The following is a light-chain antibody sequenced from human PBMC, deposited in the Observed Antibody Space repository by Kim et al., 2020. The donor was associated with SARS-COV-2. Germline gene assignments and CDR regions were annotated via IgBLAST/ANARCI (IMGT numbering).Light chain of an antibody. CDR1: QAIGTS. J-gene: IGKJ1*01. V-gene: IGKV1-27*01. CDR2: AAS. Sequence: ASVGDRVTITCRESQAIGTSLAWYQQNPGKGPKLLIYAASVLQSGVPSRFSGSGSGTDFTLAISSLQPEDVATYYCQSYDSVPLTFGQGTKVDIK. CDR3: QSYDSVPLT.